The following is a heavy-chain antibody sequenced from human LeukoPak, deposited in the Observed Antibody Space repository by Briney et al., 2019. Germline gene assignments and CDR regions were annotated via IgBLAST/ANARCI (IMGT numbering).Heavy chain of an antibody. Sequence: GGSLRLSCAASGFTFSSYAMSWVRQAPGKGLEWVANIRQDGSEKWYVDSVKGRFTISRDNAKNSLYLQMSSLRAEDTAVYYCTRVEETATTAAIIRKYSYYYYYMDVWGKGNTVTVSS. CDR1: GFTFSSYA. CDR2: IRQDGSEK. CDR3: TRVEETATTAAIIRKYSYYYYYMDV. D-gene: IGHD4-11*01. V-gene: IGHV3-7*01. J-gene: IGHJ6*03.